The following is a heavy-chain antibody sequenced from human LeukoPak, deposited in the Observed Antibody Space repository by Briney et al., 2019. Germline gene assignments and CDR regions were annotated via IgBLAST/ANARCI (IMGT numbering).Heavy chain of an antibody. J-gene: IGHJ4*02. CDR2: IKQDGSEK. Sequence: GGSLRLSCAASGFTFSSYWMSSVRQAPGKGLEWVANIKQDGSEKYYVDSVKGRFTISRDNAKNSLYLQMNSLRAEDTAVYYCARDRPRGYSYGTVVDYWGQGTLVTVSS. CDR3: ARDRPRGYSYGTVVDY. V-gene: IGHV3-7*01. D-gene: IGHD5-18*01. CDR1: GFTFSSYW.